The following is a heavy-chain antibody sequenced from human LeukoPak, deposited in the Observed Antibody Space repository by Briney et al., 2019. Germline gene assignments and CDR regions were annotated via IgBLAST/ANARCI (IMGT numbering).Heavy chain of an antibody. J-gene: IGHJ6*02. CDR1: GGSFSGYY. CDR3: ARDSNYEHPARNYYGMDV. V-gene: IGHV4-34*01. Sequence: SETLSLTCAVYGGSFSGYYWSWIRQPPGKGLEWIGEINHSGSTNYNPSLKSRVTISVDTSKNQFSLKLCSVTAADTAVYYCARDSNYEHPARNYYGMDVWGQGTTVTVS. CDR2: INHSGST. D-gene: IGHD4-11*01.